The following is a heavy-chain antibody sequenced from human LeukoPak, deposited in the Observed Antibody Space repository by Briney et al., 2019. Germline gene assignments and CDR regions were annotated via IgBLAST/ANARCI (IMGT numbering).Heavy chain of an antibody. V-gene: IGHV3-11*01. Sequence: GGSLRLSCAASGFTFSDYYMSWIRQAPGKGLEWVSYISGTGSTKYYADSVKGRFTISRDNAKNPLYLQTNSLRAEDTAVYYCARVPTTVTYTDYWGLGTLVTVSS. D-gene: IGHD4-17*01. CDR1: GFTFSDYY. CDR3: ARVPTTVTYTDY. J-gene: IGHJ4*02. CDR2: ISGTGSTK.